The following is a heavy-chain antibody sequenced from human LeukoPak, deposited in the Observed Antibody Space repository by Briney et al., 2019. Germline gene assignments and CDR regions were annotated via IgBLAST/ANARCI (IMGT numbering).Heavy chain of an antibody. D-gene: IGHD2-2*01. CDR1: GGTFSSYA. J-gene: IGHJ4*02. CDR3: ARNSDCSSTSCYPYYFDY. Sequence: GASVTVSCTASGGTFSSYAISWVRQAPGQGLEWMGGIIPIFGTANYAQKFQGRVTITADESTSTAYMELSSLRSEDTAVYYCARNSDCSSTSCYPYYFDYWGQGTLVTVSS. CDR2: IIPIFGTA. V-gene: IGHV1-69*13.